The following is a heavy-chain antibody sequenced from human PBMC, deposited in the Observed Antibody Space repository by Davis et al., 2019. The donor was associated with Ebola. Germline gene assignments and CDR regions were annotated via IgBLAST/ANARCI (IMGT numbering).Heavy chain of an antibody. D-gene: IGHD1-26*01. Sequence: GESLKISCAASGFTFSSYAMNWVRQAPGKGLEWVSYISSSGSIIYYADSVKGRFTISRDNAKNSLYLQMNSLRAEDTAVYYCARDRPLVGALDYWGQGTLVTVSS. CDR2: ISSSGSII. V-gene: IGHV3-48*04. CDR1: GFTFSSYA. CDR3: ARDRPLVGALDY. J-gene: IGHJ4*02.